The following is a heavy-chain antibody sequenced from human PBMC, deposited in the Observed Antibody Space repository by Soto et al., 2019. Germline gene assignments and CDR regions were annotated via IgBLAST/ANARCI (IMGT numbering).Heavy chain of an antibody. CDR2: IKEDGSDK. D-gene: IGHD2-15*01. J-gene: IGHJ6*04. CDR3: VRDSQWSLDV. V-gene: IGHV3-7*01. CDR1: GFTFSWHW. Sequence: EVHLVESGGGLVQPGGSLRLSCAASGFTFSWHWMSWVRQAPGKGLEWVAHIKEDGSDKYYVDSVKGRFTFSRDNAKNSGYLQMNSLRDEDTAVYYCVRDSQWSLDVWGKGTTVIVSS.